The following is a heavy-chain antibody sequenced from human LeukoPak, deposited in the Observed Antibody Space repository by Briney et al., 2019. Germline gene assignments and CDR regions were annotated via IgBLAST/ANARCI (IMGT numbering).Heavy chain of an antibody. CDR1: GYTFTSYA. CDR2: INTNTGNP. J-gene: IGHJ4*02. Sequence: GASVKVSCKASGYTFTSYAMNWVRQAPGQGLEWMGWINTNTGNPTYAQGFTGRFVFSLDTSVSTAYLQISSLKAEDTAVYYCARLVSNYYGSGSYYTQYYFDYWGQGTLVTVSS. V-gene: IGHV7-4-1*02. CDR3: ARLVSNYYGSGSYYTQYYFDY. D-gene: IGHD3-10*01.